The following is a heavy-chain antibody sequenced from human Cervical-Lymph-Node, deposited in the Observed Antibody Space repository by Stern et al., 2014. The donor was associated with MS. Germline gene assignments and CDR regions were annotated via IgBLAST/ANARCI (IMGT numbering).Heavy chain of an antibody. CDR1: GYSFTGYD. V-gene: IGHV1-2*06. Sequence: QVQLVQSGAAVKKPGASVKVSCKASGYSFTGYDMHWVRQAPGQGLEWMGRINPNSGGTNYEQKFEGRVTMTRDTSINTAYMELSSLRSDDTAVYYCATVGTSDYWGQGTLVTVSS. J-gene: IGHJ4*02. CDR2: INPNSGGT. CDR3: ATVGTSDY.